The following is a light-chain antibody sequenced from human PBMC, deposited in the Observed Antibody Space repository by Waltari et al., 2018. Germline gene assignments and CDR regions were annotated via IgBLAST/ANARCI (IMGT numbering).Light chain of an antibody. CDR2: EGS. V-gene: IGLV2-23*01. CDR3: CSYAGGSSSVV. Sequence: QSALTQPASVSGSPGQSITISCTETSSDVGISDFFSWHQQHPGKAPKLIIYEGSKRPSGVSNRFSASKSGNTASLTISGLQPEDEADYYCCSYAGGSSSVVFGGGTKLTVL. J-gene: IGLJ2*01. CDR1: SSDVGISDF.